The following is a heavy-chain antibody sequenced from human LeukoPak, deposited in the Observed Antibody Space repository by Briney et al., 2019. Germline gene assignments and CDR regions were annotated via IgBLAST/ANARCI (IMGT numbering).Heavy chain of an antibody. Sequence: PGGSLRLSCTASGFTFSNHGMDWVRQAPGKGLEWVSAISGSGGSTYYADSVKGRFTISRDNSKNTLYLQMNSLRAEDTAVYYCAKGVENSGYLFDYWGQGTLVTVSS. V-gene: IGHV3-23*01. CDR3: AKGVENSGYLFDY. CDR1: GFTFSNHG. J-gene: IGHJ4*02. D-gene: IGHD3-22*01. CDR2: ISGSGGST.